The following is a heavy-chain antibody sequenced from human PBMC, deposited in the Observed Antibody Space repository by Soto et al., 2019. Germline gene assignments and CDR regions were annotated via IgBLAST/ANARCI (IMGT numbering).Heavy chain of an antibody. CDR3: ARDNVDCISTSCYHDAGYYGMDV. CDR2: IIPIFGTA. D-gene: IGHD2-2*01. V-gene: IGHV1-69*12. J-gene: IGHJ6*02. CDR1: GGTFSSYA. Sequence: QVQLVQSGAEVKKPGSSVKVSCKASGGTFSSYAIRWVRQAPGQGLEWMGGIIPIFGTANYVQKFQGRDTITADEATSTAYVELSSLRAEDTAVYYCARDNVDCISTSCYHDAGYYGMDVWGHGTTVTVSS.